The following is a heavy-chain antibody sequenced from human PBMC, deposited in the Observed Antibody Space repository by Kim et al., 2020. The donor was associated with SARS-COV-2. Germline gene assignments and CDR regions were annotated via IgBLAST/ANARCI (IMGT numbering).Heavy chain of an antibody. J-gene: IGHJ2*01. CDR3: ARVPAAIGHYRRYWYFDL. CDR2: IYSGGST. V-gene: IGHV3-53*04. D-gene: IGHD2-2*01. Sequence: GGSLRLSCAASGFTVSSNYMSWVRQAPGKGLEWVSVIYSGGSTYYADSVKGRFTISRHNSKNTLYLQMNSLRAEDTAVYYCARVPAAIGHYRRYWYFDLWGRGTLVTVSS. CDR1: GFTVSSNY.